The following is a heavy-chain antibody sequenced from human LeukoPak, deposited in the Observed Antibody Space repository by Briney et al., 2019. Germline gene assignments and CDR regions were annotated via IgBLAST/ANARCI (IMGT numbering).Heavy chain of an antibody. CDR3: AREVARSGSYFDY. Sequence: GASVKVSCKTSEYTFTCYYVHWVRQAPGQGLEWMGRIDPNSGDTRYAQKFQDRATMTWDTSIITAYMELSSLRSGDTAMYYCAREVARSGSYFDYWGQGTLVTVSS. CDR2: IDPNSGDT. V-gene: IGHV1-2*06. D-gene: IGHD1-26*01. J-gene: IGHJ4*02. CDR1: EYTFTCYY.